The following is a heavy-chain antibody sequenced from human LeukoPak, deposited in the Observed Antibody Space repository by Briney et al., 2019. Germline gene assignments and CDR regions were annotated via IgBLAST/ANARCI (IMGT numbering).Heavy chain of an antibody. CDR3: ARDFFAAAGTPESLSRIFDP. J-gene: IGHJ5*02. CDR2: ISAYNGNT. Sequence: GASVKVSCKASGYTFTSYGISWVRQAPGQGLEWMGWISAYNGNTNYAQKLQGRVTMTTDTSTSTAYMELRSLRSDDTAVYYCARDFFAAAGTPESLSRIFDPWGQGTLVTVSS. D-gene: IGHD6-13*01. CDR1: GYTFTSYG. V-gene: IGHV1-18*01.